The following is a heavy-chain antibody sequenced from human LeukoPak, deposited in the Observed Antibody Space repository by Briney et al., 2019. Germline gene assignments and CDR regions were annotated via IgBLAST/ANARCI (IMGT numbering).Heavy chain of an antibody. V-gene: IGHV3-23*01. Sequence: GTSLRLSCKASGFIFNDYAMSWVRQAPGKGLEWVSAISGSGGSTYYADSVKGRFTISRDNSKNTLYLQMNSLRAEDTAVYYCAKWEARRWSGYPVSFDYWGQGTLVTVSS. J-gene: IGHJ4*02. CDR3: AKWEARRWSGYPVSFDY. D-gene: IGHD3-3*01. CDR1: GFIFNDYA. CDR2: ISGSGGST.